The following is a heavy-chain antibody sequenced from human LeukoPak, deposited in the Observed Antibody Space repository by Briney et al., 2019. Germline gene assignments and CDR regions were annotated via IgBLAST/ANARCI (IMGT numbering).Heavy chain of an antibody. CDR1: GFTVRNNY. V-gene: IGHV3-23*01. J-gene: IGHJ3*02. CDR3: ARGRLRVIDAFDI. D-gene: IGHD2-21*01. Sequence: PGGSLRLSCEASGFTVRNNYMTWVRQAPGKGLEWVSVISGSGGSTYYADSVKGRFTISRDNSKNTLYLQMDSLRAGDTAVYYCARGRLRVIDAFDIWGQGTMVTVSS. CDR2: ISGSGGST.